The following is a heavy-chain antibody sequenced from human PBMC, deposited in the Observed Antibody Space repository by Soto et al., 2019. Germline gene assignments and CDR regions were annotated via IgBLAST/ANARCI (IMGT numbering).Heavy chain of an antibody. CDR3: ARGGSLNWYFDL. D-gene: IGHD1-26*01. V-gene: IGHV3-74*01. CDR2: INRDANDI. Sequence: GGSLRLSCEASRGAFGDYWLHWVRQAPGEGLVWVSRINRDANDIIYADSVKGRFTTSRDNAKNTLFLQMNSLRAEDTAVYYCARGGSLNWYFDLWGRGTLVTVSS. J-gene: IGHJ2*01. CDR1: RGAFGDYW.